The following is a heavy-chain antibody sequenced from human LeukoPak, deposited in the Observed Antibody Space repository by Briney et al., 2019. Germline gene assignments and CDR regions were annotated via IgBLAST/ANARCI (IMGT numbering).Heavy chain of an antibody. CDR1: GGTFTGYY. V-gene: IGHV1-2*02. CDR2: INPNSGGI. J-gene: IGHJ4*02. Sequence: ASVKVSCKASGGTFTGYYMHWVRQAPGQGLEWMGWINPNSGGINYAQKFQGRVTMTRDTSISTAYMELSRLRSDDTAVYYCARDDEGFDYWGQGTLVTVSS. CDR3: ARDDEGFDY.